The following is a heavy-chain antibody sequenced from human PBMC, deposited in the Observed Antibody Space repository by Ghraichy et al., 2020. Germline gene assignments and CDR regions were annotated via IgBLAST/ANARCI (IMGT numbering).Heavy chain of an antibody. CDR1: GYTFTSYD. D-gene: IGHD3-9*01. Sequence: ASVNVSRKASGYTFTSYDINWVRQATGQGLEWMGWMNPNSGNTGYAQKFQGRVTMTRNTSISTAYMELSSLRSEDTAVYYCAREIIYDILTGYYNDGGWYFDLWGRGTLVTVSS. V-gene: IGHV1-8*01. CDR3: AREIIYDILTGYYNDGGWYFDL. J-gene: IGHJ2*01. CDR2: MNPNSGNT.